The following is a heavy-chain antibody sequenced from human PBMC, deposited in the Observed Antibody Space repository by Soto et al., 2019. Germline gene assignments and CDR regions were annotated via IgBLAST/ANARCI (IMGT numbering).Heavy chain of an antibody. CDR1: GFTFSDYY. J-gene: IGHJ4*02. D-gene: IGHD3-22*01. Sequence: GGSLRLSCAASGFTFSDYYMSWIRQAPGKGLEWVSYISSSSSYTNYADSVKGRFTISRDNAKNSLYLQMNSLRAEDTAVYYCATGQYYYDSSGYCYSWGQGTLVTVSS. V-gene: IGHV3-11*03. CDR3: ATGQYYYDSSGYCYS. CDR2: ISSSSSYT.